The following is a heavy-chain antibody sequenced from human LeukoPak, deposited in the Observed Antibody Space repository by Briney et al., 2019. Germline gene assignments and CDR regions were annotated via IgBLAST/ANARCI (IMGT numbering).Heavy chain of an antibody. V-gene: IGHV3-11*04. CDR3: ARWVLVRGVSYYYYYYMDV. CDR1: GFTFSDYY. J-gene: IGHJ6*03. CDR2: ISSSGSTI. Sequence: GGSLRLSCAASGFTFSDYYMSWIRQAPGKGLEWVSYISSSGSTIYYADSVKGRFTISRDNAKNSLYLQMNSLRAEDTAVYYCARWVLVRGVSYYYYYYMDVWGKGTTVTISS. D-gene: IGHD3-10*01.